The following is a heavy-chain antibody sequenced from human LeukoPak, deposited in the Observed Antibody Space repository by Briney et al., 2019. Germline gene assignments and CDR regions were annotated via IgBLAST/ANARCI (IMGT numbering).Heavy chain of an antibody. Sequence: SETLSLTCTVSGVSISSGDYYWSWIRQPPGKGLEWIGYTYYSGSTYYNPSLKSRVTISVDTSKNQFSLKLSSVTAADTAVYYCANFRTGTILVTWGQGILVTVSS. CDR1: GVSISSGDYY. CDR3: ANFRTGTILVT. J-gene: IGHJ5*02. V-gene: IGHV4-30-4*01. D-gene: IGHD1-7*01. CDR2: TYYSGST.